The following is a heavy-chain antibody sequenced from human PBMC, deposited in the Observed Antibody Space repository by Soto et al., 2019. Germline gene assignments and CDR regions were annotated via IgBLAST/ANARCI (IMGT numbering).Heavy chain of an antibody. J-gene: IGHJ4*02. CDR2: IYYSGST. Sequence: SETLSLTCTVSGGSISSYYWSWIRQPPGKGLEWIGYIYYSGSTNYNHSLKSRVTISVDTSKNQFSLKLSSVTAADTAVYYCAAFSPYDLNFDYWGQGTLVTVSS. CDR1: GGSISSYY. D-gene: IGHD3-3*01. V-gene: IGHV4-59*01. CDR3: AAFSPYDLNFDY.